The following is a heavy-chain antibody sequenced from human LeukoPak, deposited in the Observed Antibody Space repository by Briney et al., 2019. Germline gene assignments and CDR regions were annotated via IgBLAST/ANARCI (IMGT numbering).Heavy chain of an antibody. V-gene: IGHV4-39*01. CDR2: IYYSGST. Sequence: SETLSLTCTVSGGSISSSNYYWGWIRQPPGKGLEWIGSIYYSGSTYYNPSLKSRVTISVDTSKNQFSLKLSSVTAADTAVYYCARTYSNYDSFDYWGQGTLATVSS. J-gene: IGHJ4*02. CDR1: GGSISSSNYY. D-gene: IGHD4-11*01. CDR3: ARTYSNYDSFDY.